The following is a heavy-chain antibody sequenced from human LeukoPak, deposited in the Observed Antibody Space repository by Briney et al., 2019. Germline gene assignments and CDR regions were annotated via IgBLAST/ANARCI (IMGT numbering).Heavy chain of an antibody. CDR1: GFTFSSYS. V-gene: IGHV3-48*01. J-gene: IGHJ4*02. CDR3: ARAGPYYDSSGYYHFLDY. CDR2: ISSSSSTI. D-gene: IGHD3-22*01. Sequence: PGGSLRLSCAASGFTFSSYSMNWVRQAPGKGLEWVPYISSSSSTIYYADSVKGRFTISRDNAKNSLYLQMNSLRAEDTAVYYCARAGPYYDSSGYYHFLDYWGQGTLVTVSS.